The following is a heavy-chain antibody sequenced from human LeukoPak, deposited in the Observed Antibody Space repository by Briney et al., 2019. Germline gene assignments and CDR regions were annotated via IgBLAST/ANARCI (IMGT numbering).Heavy chain of an antibody. D-gene: IGHD4-17*01. CDR1: GFTFSSYS. CDR3: AKGDYGAYPHYFDY. V-gene: IGHV3-23*01. J-gene: IGHJ4*02. CDR2: ISGSGGTT. Sequence: GGSLRLSCAASGFTFSSYSMNWVRQAPGKGLEWVSAISGSGGTTYYADSVKGRFTISRDNSKNTLYLQMNSLRAEDTAAYYCAKGDYGAYPHYFDYWGQGTLVPVSS.